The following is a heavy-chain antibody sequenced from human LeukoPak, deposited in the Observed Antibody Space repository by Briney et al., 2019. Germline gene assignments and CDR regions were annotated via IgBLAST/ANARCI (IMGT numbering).Heavy chain of an antibody. Sequence: PGGSLRLSCAASGFTFSSYAMSWVRQAPGKGLEWVSAISGSGGSTYYADSVKGRFTISRDNSKNTLFLQMSSLRAEDTAVYYCVKETAEGVTFDYWGPGNLAPV. J-gene: IGHJ4*02. CDR3: VKETAEGVTFDY. CDR2: ISGSGGST. CDR1: GFTFSSYA. V-gene: IGHV3-23*01. D-gene: IGHD5-18*01.